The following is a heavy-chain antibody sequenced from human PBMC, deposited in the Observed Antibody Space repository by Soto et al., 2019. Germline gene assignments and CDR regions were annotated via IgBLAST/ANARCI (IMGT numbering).Heavy chain of an antibody. CDR2: ISAYIGNT. Sequence: QVQLVQSGAEVKKPGASVKVSCKASGYTFSSYSISWVRQAPGQGLEWMGWISAYIGNTNYAQKLQGRFTMTTDTSTTTAYKELRSLTSDDTDVYFCARDSRTGDAFDIWGQGTMVTVSS. D-gene: IGHD2-8*02. V-gene: IGHV1-18*01. CDR3: ARDSRTGDAFDI. J-gene: IGHJ3*02. CDR1: GYTFSSYS.